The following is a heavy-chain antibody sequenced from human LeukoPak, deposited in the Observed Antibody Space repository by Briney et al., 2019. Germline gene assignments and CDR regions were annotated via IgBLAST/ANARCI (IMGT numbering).Heavy chain of an antibody. Sequence: SETLSLTCTVSGGSISTYYWSWIRQYPGKGLEWIGSIYYSGSTNYNPSLKSRVTISVDTSKNQFSLELSSVTAADTAVYYCAVNLTRHTFDIWGQGTMVTVSS. CDR3: AVNLTRHTFDI. CDR2: IYYSGST. V-gene: IGHV4-59*08. J-gene: IGHJ3*02. D-gene: IGHD1-1*01. CDR1: GGSISTYY.